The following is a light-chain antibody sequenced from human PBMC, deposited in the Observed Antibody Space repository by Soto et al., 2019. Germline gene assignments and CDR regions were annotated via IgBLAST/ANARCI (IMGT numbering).Light chain of an antibody. CDR1: QAIRND. CDR3: LQHNNYPWT. V-gene: IGKV1-17*01. J-gene: IGKJ1*01. Sequence: DIQMTQSPSSLSASVGDRVTITCRASQAIRNDVGWYQQKPGKDPKRLIYVASRLESGVPSRFCGRGFGTEFPLTISGLQPEDVATYYCLQHNNYPWTFGQGTRVEIK. CDR2: VAS.